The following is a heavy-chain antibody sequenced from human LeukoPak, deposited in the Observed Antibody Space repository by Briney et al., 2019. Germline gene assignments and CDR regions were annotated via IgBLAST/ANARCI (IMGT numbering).Heavy chain of an antibody. CDR3: AKRGVVIRVILVGFHKEAYYFDS. D-gene: IGHD3-22*01. CDR1: GLTLSNYG. Sequence: PGGSLRLSCAVSGLTLSNYGMSWVRLTPRRGVEGVAGMSGSGGSTIYADSVKGRFTISRDNPKNTLYLEMNSLRAEDTAVYFCAKRGVVIRVILVGFHKEAYYFDSWGQGALVTVSS. CDR2: MSGSGGST. J-gene: IGHJ4*02. V-gene: IGHV3-23*01.